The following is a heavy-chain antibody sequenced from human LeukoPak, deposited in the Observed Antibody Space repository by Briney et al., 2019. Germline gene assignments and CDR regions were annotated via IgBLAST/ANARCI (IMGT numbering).Heavy chain of an antibody. CDR1: GFTFSNAW. CDR3: TTDVRDTGSDYDILTGRVYYFDY. V-gene: IGHV3-15*01. Sequence: KPGRSLRLSCAASGFTFSNAWMSWVRQAPGKGLEWVGRIKSKTDGGTTDYAAPVKGRFTISRDDSKNTLYLQMNSLKTEDTAVYYCTTDVRDTGSDYDILTGRVYYFDYWGQGTLVTVSS. J-gene: IGHJ4*02. D-gene: IGHD3-9*01. CDR2: IKSKTDGGTT.